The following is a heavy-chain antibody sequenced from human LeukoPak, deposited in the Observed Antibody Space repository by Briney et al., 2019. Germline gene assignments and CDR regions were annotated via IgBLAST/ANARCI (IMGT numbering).Heavy chain of an antibody. V-gene: IGHV1-24*01. Sequence: GASVKVSWKVSGYTLTELSMHWVRQAPGKGLEWMGGFDPEDSETIYEQKFQGRVTMTEDTSTDTAYMELSSLRSEDTAVYYCATDNFKGRLLWFGELSGWGQGTLVTVSS. J-gene: IGHJ4*02. D-gene: IGHD3-10*01. CDR2: FDPEDSET. CDR3: ATDNFKGRLLWFGELSG. CDR1: GYTLTELS.